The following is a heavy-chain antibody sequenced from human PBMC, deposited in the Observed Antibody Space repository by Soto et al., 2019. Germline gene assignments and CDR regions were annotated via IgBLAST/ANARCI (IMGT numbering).Heavy chain of an antibody. D-gene: IGHD6-19*01. Sequence: SQTLSLTCAISGDSVSSNSAAWNWIRQSPSRGLEWLGRTYYRSKWYNDYAVSVKSRITINPDKTKNQFSLQLNSVTPEDTAVYYCARDGLYSSGWYGCFDPWGQGTLVTVSS. CDR1: GDSVSSNSAA. V-gene: IGHV6-1*01. J-gene: IGHJ5*02. CDR2: TYYRSKWYN. CDR3: ARDGLYSSGWYGCFDP.